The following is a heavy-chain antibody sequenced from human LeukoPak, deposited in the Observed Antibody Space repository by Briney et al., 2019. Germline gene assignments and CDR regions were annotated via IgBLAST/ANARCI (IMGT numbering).Heavy chain of an antibody. CDR2: IYYSGST. V-gene: IGHV4-39*01. CDR1: GGSISSSSYY. Sequence: SETLSLTCTVSGGSISSSSYYWGWIRQPPGTGLEWIGSIYYSGSTYYNPSLKSRVTISVDTSKNQFSLKLSSVTAADTAVYYCARRAPDYYDSSGPHFDYWGQGTLVTVSS. CDR3: ARRAPDYYDSSGPHFDY. D-gene: IGHD3-22*01. J-gene: IGHJ4*02.